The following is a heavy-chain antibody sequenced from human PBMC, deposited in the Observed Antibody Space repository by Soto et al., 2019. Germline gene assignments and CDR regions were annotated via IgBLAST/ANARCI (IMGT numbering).Heavy chain of an antibody. CDR1: GGSITSRGYS. CDR3: PREVLMHRGAGGINV. CDR2: IYHTGTT. Sequence: SETLSRTCAVSGGSITSRGYSWTWIRQPPGKGLEWIGYIYHTGTTYYNPSLTSRLTISLDRSKNHFSLKLTSVSATDTAVYFCPREVLMHRGAGGINVWHQGTTVIFCS. D-gene: IGHD3-10*01. V-gene: IGHV4-30-2*01. J-gene: IGHJ6*02.